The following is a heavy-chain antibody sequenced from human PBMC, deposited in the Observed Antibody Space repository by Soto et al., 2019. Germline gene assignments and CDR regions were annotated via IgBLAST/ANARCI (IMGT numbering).Heavy chain of an antibody. J-gene: IGHJ6*02. Sequence: SVKVSCKASGGTFSSYAISWVRQAPGQGLEWVGGIIPIFGTANYAQKFQGRVTITADESTSTAYMELSSLRSEDTAVYYCARPLDHYYYYYGMDVWGQGTTVTVSS. CDR3: ARPLDHYYYYYGMDV. CDR1: GGTFSSYA. V-gene: IGHV1-69*13. CDR2: IIPIFGTA. D-gene: IGHD1-1*01.